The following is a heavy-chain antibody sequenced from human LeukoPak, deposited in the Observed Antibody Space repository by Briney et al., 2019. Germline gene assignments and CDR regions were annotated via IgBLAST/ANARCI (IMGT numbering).Heavy chain of an antibody. CDR2: ISGSGGST. Sequence: QSGGSLRLSCAASGFTFSSYAMSWVRQAPGKGLEWVSAISGSGGSTYYADSVKGRFTISRDNSKSTLYLQMNSLRAEDTAVYYCAKGSRSTNGVSAWGQGTLVTVSS. J-gene: IGHJ5*02. CDR3: AKGSRSTNGVSA. CDR1: GFTFSSYA. D-gene: IGHD2-8*01. V-gene: IGHV3-23*01.